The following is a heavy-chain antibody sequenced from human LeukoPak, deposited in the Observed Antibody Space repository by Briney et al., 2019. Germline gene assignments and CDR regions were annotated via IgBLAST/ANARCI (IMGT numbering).Heavy chain of an antibody. CDR3: ARDSPGSAPLLWFGERTYFDY. V-gene: IGHV1-2*02. CDR1: GYTFTGYY. D-gene: IGHD3-10*01. Sequence: GASVKVSCKASGYTFTGYYMHWVRQAPGQGLEWMGWINPNSVGTNYAQKFQGRVTMTRDTSISTAYMELSRLRSDDTAVYYCARDSPGSAPLLWFGERTYFDYWGQGTLVTVSS. J-gene: IGHJ4*02. CDR2: INPNSVGT.